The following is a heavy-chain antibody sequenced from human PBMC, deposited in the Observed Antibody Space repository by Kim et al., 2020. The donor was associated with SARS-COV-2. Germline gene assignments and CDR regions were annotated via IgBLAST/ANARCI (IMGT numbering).Heavy chain of an antibody. D-gene: IGHD6-13*01. Sequence: SVNVSCKASGGTFSSYAISWVRQAPGQGLEWMGGIIPIFGTAKYAQKFQGRVTITADESTSTAYMELSSLRSEDTAVYYCARVLGIAAAIGFYGMDVWGQGTTVTVSS. CDR1: GGTFSSYA. CDR2: IIPIFGTA. J-gene: IGHJ6*02. CDR3: ARVLGIAAAIGFYGMDV. V-gene: IGHV1-69*13.